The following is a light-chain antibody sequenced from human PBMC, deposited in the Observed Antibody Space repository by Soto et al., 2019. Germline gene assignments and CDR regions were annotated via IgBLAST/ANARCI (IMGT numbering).Light chain of an antibody. CDR3: SAYTSRSTLV. CDR1: SRDIGAYNL. V-gene: IGLV2-14*01. Sequence: QSALTQPASVSGSPGQSITISCSGTSRDIGAYNLVSWYQQPPGKAPKLLIYEVRNRPSGISYHFSGSKSGTTASLTISSLLPEDEADYYCSAYTSRSTLVFGGGTKLTVL. CDR2: EVR. J-gene: IGLJ2*01.